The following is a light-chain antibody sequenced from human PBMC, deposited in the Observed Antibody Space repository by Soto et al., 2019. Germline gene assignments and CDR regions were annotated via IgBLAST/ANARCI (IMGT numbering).Light chain of an antibody. J-gene: IGLJ1*01. CDR2: DVN. V-gene: IGLV2-11*01. Sequence: QSVLTQPRSVSGSPGQSVTISCTGTSSDVGGYSYVSWYQHHPGKAPKLMIYDVNQRPSGVPDRFSGPKSGDTASLTISGLQAEDEADYYCCSYAGSDMRYVFGTGTKVTVL. CDR3: CSYAGSDMRYV. CDR1: SSDVGGYSY.